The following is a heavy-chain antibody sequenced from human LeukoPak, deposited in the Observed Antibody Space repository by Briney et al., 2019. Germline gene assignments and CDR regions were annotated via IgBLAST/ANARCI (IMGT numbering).Heavy chain of an antibody. CDR2: ISGSSSTT. CDR3: ARDRPRYFEY. Sequence: GGSLRLSCAASGFTFSSYSMTWVRQAPGRGLEWDSYISGSSSTTYYIDSVKGRFTVSRDNAKNSLYLQMNSLRAEDTAVYYCARDRPRYFEYWGQGTQVTVSS. J-gene: IGHJ4*02. CDR1: GFTFSSYS. V-gene: IGHV3-48*04.